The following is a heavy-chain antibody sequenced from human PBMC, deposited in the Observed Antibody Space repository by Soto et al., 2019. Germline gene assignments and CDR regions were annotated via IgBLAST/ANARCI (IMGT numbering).Heavy chain of an antibody. CDR3: TTGVTSRGMDV. CDR1: GFTFSNAW. CDR2: IKTKTDGGTT. D-gene: IGHD2-21*02. J-gene: IGHJ6*02. V-gene: IGHV3-15*01. Sequence: PGGSLRLSCAASGFTFSNAWMSWVRQAPGKGLEWVGRIKTKTDGGTTDYTAPVKGRFTISRDDSKNTLYLQMNSLKTEDTAVYYCTTGVTSRGMDVWGQGTTVTVSS.